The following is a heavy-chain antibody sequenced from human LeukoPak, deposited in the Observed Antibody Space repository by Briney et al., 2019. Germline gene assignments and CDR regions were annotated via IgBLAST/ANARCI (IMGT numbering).Heavy chain of an antibody. D-gene: IGHD2-2*01. Sequence: SVRVSCKASGGTFSSYAISWVRQAPGQGLEWMGRIIPILGIANYAQKFQGRVTITADKSTSTACMELSSLRSEDTAVYYCARDCSSTSCYDETINWFDPWGQGTLVTVSS. CDR3: ARDCSSTSCYDETINWFDP. J-gene: IGHJ5*02. CDR2: IIPILGIA. V-gene: IGHV1-69*04. CDR1: GGTFSSYA.